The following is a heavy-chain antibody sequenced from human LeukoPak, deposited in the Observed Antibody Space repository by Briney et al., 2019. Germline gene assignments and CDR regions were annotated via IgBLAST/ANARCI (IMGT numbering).Heavy chain of an antibody. CDR1: GYTFTGYY. Sequence: ASVKVSCKASGYTFTGYYIHWVRQAPGQGLEWMGRINPNSGGTNYAQKFQGRVTMTRDTSISTAYMELNRLTSDDTAVYYCAREPMVRDFNWFDPWGQGTQVTVSS. J-gene: IGHJ5*02. D-gene: IGHD3-10*01. V-gene: IGHV1-2*06. CDR2: INPNSGGT. CDR3: AREPMVRDFNWFDP.